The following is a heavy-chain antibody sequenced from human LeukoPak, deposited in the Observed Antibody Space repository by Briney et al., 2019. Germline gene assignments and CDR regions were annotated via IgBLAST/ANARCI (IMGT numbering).Heavy chain of an antibody. CDR3: AKAWGAYFYYYMDV. D-gene: IGHD3-16*01. CDR1: GFTFSSYG. Sequence: GGSLRLSCAASGFTFSSYGMSWVRQAPGKGLEWVSTISGSGGSTYYADSVKGRFTISRDNSKNTLYLQMNSLRAEDTAVYYCAKAWGAYFYYYMDVWGRGTTVTISS. CDR2: ISGSGGST. J-gene: IGHJ6*03. V-gene: IGHV3-23*01.